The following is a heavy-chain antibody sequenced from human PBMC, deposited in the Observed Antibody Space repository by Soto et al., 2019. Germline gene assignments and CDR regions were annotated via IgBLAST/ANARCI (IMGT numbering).Heavy chain of an antibody. CDR2: INPSGGST. Sequence: GASVKVSCRASGYTFTSYYMHWVRQAPGQGLEWMGIINPSGGSTYYADSVKGRFTISRDNSKNTLYLQMNSLRAEDTAVYYCASAFVRSRSLYYYYYMEVWGKGTTVTVS. J-gene: IGHJ6*03. CDR1: GYTFTSYY. V-gene: IGHV1-46*04. CDR3: ASAFVRSRSLYYYYYMEV. D-gene: IGHD2-2*01.